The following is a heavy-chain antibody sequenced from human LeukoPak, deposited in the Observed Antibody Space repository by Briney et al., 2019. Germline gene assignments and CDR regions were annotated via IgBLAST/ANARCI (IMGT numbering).Heavy chain of an antibody. Sequence: ASVKVSCKASGYTFTSYGISWVRQAPGQGLEWMGWMNPNSGNTGCAQKSQGRVTITRNISISTAYMELSGLRSDDTAVYYCARVRHCSSTSCSWFDPWGQGTLVTVSS. D-gene: IGHD2-2*01. V-gene: IGHV1-8*03. CDR2: MNPNSGNT. CDR1: GYTFTSYG. J-gene: IGHJ5*02. CDR3: ARVRHCSSTSCSWFDP.